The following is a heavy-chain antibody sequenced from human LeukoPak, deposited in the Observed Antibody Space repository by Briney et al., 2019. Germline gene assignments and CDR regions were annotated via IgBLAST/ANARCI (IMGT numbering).Heavy chain of an antibody. Sequence: GGSLRLSCAASGFTFSSYAMHWVRQAPGKGLEWVAVISYDGSNKYYADSVKGRFTISRDNSKNTLYLQMNSLRAEDTAVYYCARGGGYDYGDYDPMDVWGQGTTVTVSS. J-gene: IGHJ6*02. D-gene: IGHD4-17*01. V-gene: IGHV3-30-3*01. CDR1: GFTFSSYA. CDR3: ARGGGYDYGDYDPMDV. CDR2: ISYDGSNK.